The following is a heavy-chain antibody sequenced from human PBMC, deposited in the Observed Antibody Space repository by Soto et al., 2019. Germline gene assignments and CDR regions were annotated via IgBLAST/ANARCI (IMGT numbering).Heavy chain of an antibody. Sequence: GGSLRLSCAASGFTFSSYGMHWVRQAPGKGLEWVAVIWYDGSNKYYADSVKGRFTISRDNSKNTLYLQMNSLRAEDTAVYYCARISGIAAAGTFDYWGQGTLVTVSS. V-gene: IGHV3-33*01. CDR1: GFTFSSYG. J-gene: IGHJ4*02. D-gene: IGHD6-13*01. CDR2: IWYDGSNK. CDR3: ARISGIAAAGTFDY.